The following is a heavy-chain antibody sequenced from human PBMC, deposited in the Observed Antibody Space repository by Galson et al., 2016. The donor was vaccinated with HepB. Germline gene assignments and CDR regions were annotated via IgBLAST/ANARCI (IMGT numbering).Heavy chain of an antibody. CDR1: GGSISSNNFN. CDR3: ARHIFKTTGHAFDI. Sequence: SETLSLTCSVSGGSISSNNFNWDWIRQTPGKGLEWIGTLFYSGNTYYNPSLKSRVTISVDMSKSLFSLKLTSVTAADTAVYYCARHIFKTTGHAFDIWGQGTMVTVSP. V-gene: IGHV4-39*01. CDR2: LFYSGNT. J-gene: IGHJ3*02. D-gene: IGHD4-17*01.